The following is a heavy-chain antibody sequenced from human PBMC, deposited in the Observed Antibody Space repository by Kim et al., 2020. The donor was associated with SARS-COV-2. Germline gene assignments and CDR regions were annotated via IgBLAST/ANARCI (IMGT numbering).Heavy chain of an antibody. D-gene: IGHD3-16*01. J-gene: IGHJ6*02. V-gene: IGHV1-2*06. CDR1: GYTFTGYF. Sequence: ASVKVSCMASGYTFTGYFLHWVRQAPGQGLEWMGRMKPNTGDTDYAQKFQGRVTMTRDTSITTAYLELNSLTSDDTATYYCAREDSSENSAYYYYYQGLDVWGQGTTVTVSS. CDR3: AREDSSENSAYYYYYQGLDV. CDR2: MKPNTGDT.